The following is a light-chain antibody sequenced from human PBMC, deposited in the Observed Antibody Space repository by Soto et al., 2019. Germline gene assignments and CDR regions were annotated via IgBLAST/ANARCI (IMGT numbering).Light chain of an antibody. Sequence: EVVMTQSPATLSVSPGEGATLSCRASQSVRSNLAWYQKKPGQSHRLLIYGASTRATAVPARFSGSGSGTEFTLTISSLQSEEFAVYYCQQYDNWPLTFGGGTQVEIK. CDR1: QSVRSN. V-gene: IGKV3-15*01. J-gene: IGKJ4*01. CDR3: QQYDNWPLT. CDR2: GAS.